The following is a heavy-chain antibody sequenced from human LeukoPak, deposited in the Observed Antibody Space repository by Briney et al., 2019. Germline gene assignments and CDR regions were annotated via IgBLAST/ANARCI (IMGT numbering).Heavy chain of an antibody. CDR2: MNPNSGNT. Sequence: ASVKVSCKASGYTFTSYDINWVRQATGQGLEWMGWMNPNSGNTGYAQKFQSRVTITRNTSISTAYMELSSLRSEDTAVYYCARGVTGTTVVYYYYYYMDVWGKGTTGIVSS. CDR3: ARGVTGTTVVYYYYYYMDV. CDR1: GYTFTSYD. J-gene: IGHJ6*03. V-gene: IGHV1-8*03. D-gene: IGHD1-7*01.